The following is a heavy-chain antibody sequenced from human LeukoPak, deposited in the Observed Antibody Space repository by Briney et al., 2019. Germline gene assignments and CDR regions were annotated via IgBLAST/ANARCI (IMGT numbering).Heavy chain of an antibody. CDR3: ARDGPYSSSSRVVGPRTSGGGGFDY. D-gene: IGHD6-6*01. CDR1: GGTFSSYA. Sequence: SVKVSCKASGGTFSSYAISWVRQAPGQGLEWMGVIIPIFGTTNYAQKFQGRVTITTDASTSTSYMELSSLRSEDTAVYYCARDGPYSSSSRVVGPRTSGGGGFDYWGQGTLITVPS. CDR2: IIPIFGTT. J-gene: IGHJ4*02. V-gene: IGHV1-69*05.